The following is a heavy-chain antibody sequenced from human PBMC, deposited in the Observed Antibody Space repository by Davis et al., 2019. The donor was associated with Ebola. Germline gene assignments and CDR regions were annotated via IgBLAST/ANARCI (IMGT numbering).Heavy chain of an antibody. V-gene: IGHV4-59*01. J-gene: IGHJ6*02. CDR3: ARVGRDDFWSGYHYGMDV. Sequence: MPSETLSLTCTVSGGSISSYYWSWIRQPPGKGLEWIGYIYYSGSTNYNPSLKSRVTISVDTSKNQFSLKLSSVTAADTAVYYCARVGRDDFWSGYHYGMDVWGQGTTVTVSS. CDR2: IYYSGST. CDR1: GGSISSYY. D-gene: IGHD3-3*01.